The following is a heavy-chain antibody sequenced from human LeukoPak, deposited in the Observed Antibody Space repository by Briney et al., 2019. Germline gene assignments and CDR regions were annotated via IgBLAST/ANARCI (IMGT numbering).Heavy chain of an antibody. V-gene: IGHV3-23*01. Sequence: GGSLRLSCAASGFTFSSYAMSWVRQAPGKGLEWVSAISGSGGSTYYIDSVKGRFSISRDNAKDSLFLEMNSLRADDTAVYYCARGVGDAWGQGVMVTASS. J-gene: IGHJ3*01. CDR2: ISGSGGST. CDR3: ARGVGDA. D-gene: IGHD2-15*01. CDR1: GFTFSSYA.